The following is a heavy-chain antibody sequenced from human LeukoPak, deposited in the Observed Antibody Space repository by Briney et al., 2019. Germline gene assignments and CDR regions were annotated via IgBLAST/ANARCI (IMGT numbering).Heavy chain of an antibody. CDR3: ASGRDSSGYYFDY. V-gene: IGHV4-34*01. J-gene: IGHJ4*02. D-gene: IGHD3-22*01. Sequence: SETLSLTCTVSGGSISSYYWSWIRQPPGKGLEWIGEINHRGSTNYNPSLKSRVTISVDTSRNSFSLTLSSVTAADTAVYYCASGRDSSGYYFDYWGQGTLVTVSS. CDR2: INHRGST. CDR1: GGSISSYY.